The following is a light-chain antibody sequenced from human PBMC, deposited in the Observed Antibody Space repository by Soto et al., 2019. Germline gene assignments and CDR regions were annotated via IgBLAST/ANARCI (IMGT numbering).Light chain of an antibody. V-gene: IGKV1-5*03. J-gene: IGKJ1*01. CDR1: QSISSG. CDR2: KAS. Sequence: DIQMTQSPSTLSASVGDRVTITCRASQSISSGLAWYQQKPGKVPKLLIYKASSLESGVPSRFSGSGSGTEFTLTISSLQPDDFATYYCQQYNSYPWTFGQGTKVEIK. CDR3: QQYNSYPWT.